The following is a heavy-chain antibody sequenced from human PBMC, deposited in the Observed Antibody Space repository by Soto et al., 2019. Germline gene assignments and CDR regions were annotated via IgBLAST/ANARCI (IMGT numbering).Heavy chain of an antibody. V-gene: IGHV6-1*01. Sequence: SQTLSLTCAISGDSVSRNNAAWNWIRQSPSRGLEWLGRTYYRSQWHNDYAISVKSRITINADTSKNQFSLQLNSVTPEDTAVYYCASGWSLDPWGQGTLVTVSS. CDR3: ASGWSLDP. CDR1: GDSVSRNNAA. D-gene: IGHD3-3*01. J-gene: IGHJ5*02. CDR2: TYYRSQWHN.